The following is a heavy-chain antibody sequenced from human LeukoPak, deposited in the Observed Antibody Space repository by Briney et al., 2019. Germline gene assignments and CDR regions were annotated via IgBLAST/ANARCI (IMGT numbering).Heavy chain of an antibody. CDR3: AKDDSSSWYSAFDI. J-gene: IGHJ3*02. D-gene: IGHD6-13*01. V-gene: IGHV3-30*18. CDR1: GFTFSSYG. CDR2: ISYDGSNK. Sequence: GGSLRLSCAASGFTFSSYGMHWVRQAPGKGLGWVAVISYDGSNKYYADSVKGRFTISRDNSKNTLYLQMNSLRAEDTAVYYCAKDDSSSWYSAFDIWGQGTMVTVSS.